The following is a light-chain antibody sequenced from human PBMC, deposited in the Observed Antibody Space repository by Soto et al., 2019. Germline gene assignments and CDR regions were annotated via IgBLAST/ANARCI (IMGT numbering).Light chain of an antibody. CDR1: QSVASSY. CDR2: GAS. J-gene: IGKJ2*01. CDR3: QQYGSSSYT. V-gene: IGKV3-20*01. Sequence: EIVLTQSPGTLSLSPGEGATLSCRASQSVASSYLAWYQQKPGQAPRLLIYGASNRATGIPDRFSGGGSGTDFTLTTGRLEPEDFAVYYCQQYGSSSYTFGQGTKLEIK.